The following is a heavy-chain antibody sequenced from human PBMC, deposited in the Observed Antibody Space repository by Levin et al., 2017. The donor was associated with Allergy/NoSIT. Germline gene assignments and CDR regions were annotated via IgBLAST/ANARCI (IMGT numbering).Heavy chain of an antibody. CDR3: GRVLTGTVDY. CDR1: GASISSYH. CDR2: ISCSGST. Sequence: SQTLSLTCTVSGASISSYHWGWIRQPPGKGLEWIGYISCSGSTNYIPSLKSRVTISVDTSKNQFSLKLSSVTAADTAVYYCGRVLTGTVDYWGQGTLVTVSS. J-gene: IGHJ4*02. V-gene: IGHV4-59*01. D-gene: IGHD1-20*01.